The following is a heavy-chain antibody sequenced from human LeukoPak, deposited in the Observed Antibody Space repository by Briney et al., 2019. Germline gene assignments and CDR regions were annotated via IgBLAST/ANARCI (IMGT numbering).Heavy chain of an antibody. CDR3: AREDIVVVPAAMDYYYYYYMDV. CDR1: GFTVSSNY. J-gene: IGHJ6*03. D-gene: IGHD2-2*01. CDR2: IYSGGST. Sequence: PGGSLRLSCAASGFTVSSNYMSWVRQAPGKGLEWVSVIYSGGSTYYADSVKGRFTISRDNSKNTLYLQMNSLRAEDTAVYYCAREDIVVVPAAMDYYYYYYMDVWGKGTTVTVSS. V-gene: IGHV3-66*02.